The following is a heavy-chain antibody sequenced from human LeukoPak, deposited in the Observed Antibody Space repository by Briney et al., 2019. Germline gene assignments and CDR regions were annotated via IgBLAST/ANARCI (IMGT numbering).Heavy chain of an antibody. Sequence: ASVKVSCKASGYTFTGYYMHWVRQAPGQGLEWMGWINPSNGGTNYAQTSQGRVTMTRDTSISTAYMELTRLKSDDTAIYYCARVLGISPAGLRAVAYWGQGTLVTVSS. D-gene: IGHD6-13*01. CDR1: GYTFTGYY. CDR2: INPSNGGT. CDR3: ARVLGISPAGLRAVAY. J-gene: IGHJ4*02. V-gene: IGHV1-2*02.